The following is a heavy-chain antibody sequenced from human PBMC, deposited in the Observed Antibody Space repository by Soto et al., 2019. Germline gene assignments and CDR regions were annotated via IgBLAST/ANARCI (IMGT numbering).Heavy chain of an antibody. CDR2: TYYRSKWYN. CDR1: GDSVSSNSAA. Sequence: SQTLSLTCAISGDSVSSNSAAWNWIRQSPLRGLEWLGRTYYRSKWYNDYAVSVKGRITINPDTSKNQFSLQLNSVTPEDTAVYYCARIWKLELGYYYGMDVWGQGTTVTVSS. D-gene: IGHD1-7*01. J-gene: IGHJ6*02. V-gene: IGHV6-1*01. CDR3: ARIWKLELGYYYGMDV.